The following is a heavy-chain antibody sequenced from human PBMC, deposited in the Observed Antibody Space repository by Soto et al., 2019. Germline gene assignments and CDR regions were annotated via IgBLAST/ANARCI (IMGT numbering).Heavy chain of an antibody. V-gene: IGHV4-30-2*01. CDR2: IYHSGST. D-gene: IGHD6-19*01. J-gene: IGHJ4*02. CDR1: GGSISSGGYS. CDR3: ARAGGLGAVAVDY. Sequence: QLQLQESGSGLVKPSQTLSLTCAVSGGSISSGGYSWSWIRQPPGKGLEWIGYIYHSGSTYYNPSLKGRVTLSVDRSKKQFSLKLSSVTAADTAGYYCARAGGLGAVAVDYWGQGTLVTVSS.